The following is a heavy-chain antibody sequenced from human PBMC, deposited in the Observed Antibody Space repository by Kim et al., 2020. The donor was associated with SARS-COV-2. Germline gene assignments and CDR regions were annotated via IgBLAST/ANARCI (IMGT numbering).Heavy chain of an antibody. D-gene: IGHD1-1*01. Sequence: SETLSLTCTVSGGSISSSSYYWGWIRQPPGKGLEWIGSIYYSGSTYYNPSLKSRVTISVDTSKNQFSLKLSSVTAADTAVYYCARDNDPIWGQGTLVTVSS. CDR1: GGSISSSSYY. CDR2: IYYSGST. CDR3: ARDNDPI. J-gene: IGHJ4*02. V-gene: IGHV4-39*07.